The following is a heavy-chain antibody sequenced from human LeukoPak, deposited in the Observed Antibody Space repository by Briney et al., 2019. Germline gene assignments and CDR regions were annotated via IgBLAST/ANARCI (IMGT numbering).Heavy chain of an antibody. Sequence: GGSLRLSCAASGFTFSTYAANWVRQAPGKGLEWVSTISGSGDSTYYADSVKGRFTISRDNSKNTLYLQMNSLRAEDTAVYYCASLMVRGVYYYGMDVWGQGTTVTVSS. D-gene: IGHD3-10*01. CDR3: ASLMVRGVYYYGMDV. J-gene: IGHJ6*02. V-gene: IGHV3-23*01. CDR2: ISGSGDST. CDR1: GFTFSTYA.